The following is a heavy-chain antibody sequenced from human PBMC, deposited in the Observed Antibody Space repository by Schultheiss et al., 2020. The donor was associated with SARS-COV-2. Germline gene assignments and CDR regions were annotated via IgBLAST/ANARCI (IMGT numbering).Heavy chain of an antibody. V-gene: IGHV3-48*01. CDR2: ISSSGSTI. D-gene: IGHD1-26*01. CDR1: GFTFSSYS. CDR3: AKGVGATDYYGMDV. J-gene: IGHJ6*02. Sequence: GGSLRLSCAASGFTFSSYSMNWVRQAPGKGLEWVSYISSSGSTIYYADSVKGRFTISRDNSKNTLYLQMNSLRAEDTALYYCAKGVGATDYYGMDVWGQGTTVTVSS.